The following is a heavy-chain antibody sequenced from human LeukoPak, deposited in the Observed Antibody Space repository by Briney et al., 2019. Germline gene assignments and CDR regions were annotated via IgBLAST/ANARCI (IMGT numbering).Heavy chain of an antibody. D-gene: IGHD6-13*01. CDR3: AGGSSSWSFDY. Sequence: GGSLRLSCAASGFTFRAYSMNWVRQAPGKGLEWVSSISSSSSYIYYADSVKGRFTISRDNAKNSLYLQMNSLRAEDTAVYYCAGGSSSWSFDYWGQGTLVTVSS. CDR2: ISSSSSYI. V-gene: IGHV3-21*01. CDR1: GFTFRAYS. J-gene: IGHJ4*02.